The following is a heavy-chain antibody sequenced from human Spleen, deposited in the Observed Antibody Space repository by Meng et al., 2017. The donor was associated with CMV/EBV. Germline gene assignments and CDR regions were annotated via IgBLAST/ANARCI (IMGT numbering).Heavy chain of an antibody. J-gene: IGHJ4*02. CDR2: INHSGFT. Sequence: SETLSLTCAVHGGSFSGYYWTWVRQPPGKGLEWIGEINHSGFTTYIPSLKSRVAISVDTSKSQFSLKLSSVTAADTAVYYCAARICSGGSCYFFDYWGQGTLVTVSS. D-gene: IGHD2-15*01. CDR1: GGSFSGYY. CDR3: AARICSGGSCYFFDY. V-gene: IGHV4-34*01.